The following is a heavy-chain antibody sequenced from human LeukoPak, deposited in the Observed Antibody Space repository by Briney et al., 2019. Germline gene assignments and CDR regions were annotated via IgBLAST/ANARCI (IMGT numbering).Heavy chain of an antibody. CDR2: IRSKAYGGTT. D-gene: IGHD6-13*01. Sequence: GGSLRLSCAASGFTFSSYSMVWVRQAPGKGLEWVGFIRSKAYGGTTEYAASVKGRFTISRDDSKSIAYLQMNSLKTEDTAVYYCTQGQQLANYWGQGTLVTVSS. CDR3: TQGQQLANY. V-gene: IGHV3-49*04. J-gene: IGHJ4*02. CDR1: GFTFSSYS.